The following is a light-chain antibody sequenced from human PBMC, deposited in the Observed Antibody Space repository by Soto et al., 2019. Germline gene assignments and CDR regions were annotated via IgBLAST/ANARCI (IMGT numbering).Light chain of an antibody. V-gene: IGLV2-8*01. Sequence: QSALTQPPSASGSPEQSVTISCTGTSSDVGGYNYVSWYQQHPGKAPKLMIYEVSKRPSGVPDRFSGSKSGNTASLTVSGLQAEDEADYYCSSYAGSNAVVFGGGTQLTVL. CDR1: SSDVGGYNY. CDR3: SSYAGSNAVV. J-gene: IGLJ2*01. CDR2: EVS.